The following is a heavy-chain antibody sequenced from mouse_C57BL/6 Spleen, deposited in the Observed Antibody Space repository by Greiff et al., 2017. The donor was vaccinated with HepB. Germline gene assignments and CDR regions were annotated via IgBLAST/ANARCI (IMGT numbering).Heavy chain of an antibody. CDR3: ARVYYGSSFDY. D-gene: IGHD1-1*01. CDR2: ISYDGSN. Sequence: VQLKESGPGLVKPSQSLSLTCSVTGYSITSGYYWNWIRQFPGNKLEWMGYISYDGSNNYNPSLKNRISITRDTSKNQFFLKLNSVTTEDTATYYCARVYYGSSFDYWGQGTTLTVSS. V-gene: IGHV3-6*01. J-gene: IGHJ2*01. CDR1: GYSITSGYY.